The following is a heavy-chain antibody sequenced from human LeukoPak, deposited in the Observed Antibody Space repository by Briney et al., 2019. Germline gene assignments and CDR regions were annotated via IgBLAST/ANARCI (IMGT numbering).Heavy chain of an antibody. J-gene: IGHJ4*02. D-gene: IGHD5-18*01. CDR2: IYYSGST. CDR1: GGSISSSSYY. CDR3: ARSGYSYGRGEPFDY. Sequence: SETLSLTCTVSGGSISSSSYYWGWIRQPPGKGLEWIGSIYYSGSTYYNPSLKSRVTISVDTSKNQFSLKLSSVTAADTAVYYCARSGYSYGRGEPFDYWGQGTLVTVSS. V-gene: IGHV4-39*07.